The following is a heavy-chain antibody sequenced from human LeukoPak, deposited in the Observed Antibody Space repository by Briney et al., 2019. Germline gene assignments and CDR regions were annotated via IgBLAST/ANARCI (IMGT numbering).Heavy chain of an antibody. CDR2: IYHSGST. D-gene: IGHD3-3*01. V-gene: IGHV4-59*01. Sequence: SETLSLTCTVSGGSISSYYWSWIRQPPGKGLEWIGYIYHSGSTNSNPSLKSRVTISVDTSKNQFSLKLSSVTAADTAVYYCARTPAIRFLEWSSVYYYYMDVWGKGTTVTVSS. CDR3: ARTPAIRFLEWSSVYYYYMDV. J-gene: IGHJ6*03. CDR1: GGSISSYY.